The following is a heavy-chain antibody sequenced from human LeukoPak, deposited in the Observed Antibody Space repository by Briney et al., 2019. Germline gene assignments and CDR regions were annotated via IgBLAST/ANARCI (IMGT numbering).Heavy chain of an antibody. CDR2: IYISGGT. J-gene: IGHJ5*02. D-gene: IGHD3-10*01. Sequence: PSETLSLTCTVSGGSISSYYWSWIRQPAGRGLEWLGRIYISGGTDYNPSLKGRVTISVNTSKNEISLRLTSVTAADTAVYYCARSPRGSGTYFRWFDPWGQGTLVTVSS. CDR3: ARSPRGSGTYFRWFDP. CDR1: GGSISSYY. V-gene: IGHV4-4*07.